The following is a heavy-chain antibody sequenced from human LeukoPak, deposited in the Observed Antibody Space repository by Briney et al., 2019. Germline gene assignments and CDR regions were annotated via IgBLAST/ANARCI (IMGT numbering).Heavy chain of an antibody. V-gene: IGHV3-30*02. J-gene: IGHJ4*02. Sequence: GGSLRLSCAASGFTFSSYGMHWVRQAPGKGLEWVAFIRYDGSNKYYADSVKGRFTISRDNSNNTLYLQMNSLRAEDTAVYYCAKDSGGAKGPGTILGWGQGTLVTVSS. D-gene: IGHD1-1*01. CDR1: GFTFSSYG. CDR2: IRYDGSNK. CDR3: AKDSGGAKGPGTILG.